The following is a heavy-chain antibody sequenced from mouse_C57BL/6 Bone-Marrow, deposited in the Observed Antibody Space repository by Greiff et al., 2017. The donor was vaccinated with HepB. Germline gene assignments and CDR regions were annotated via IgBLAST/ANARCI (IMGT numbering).Heavy chain of an antibody. D-gene: IGHD2-4*01. Sequence: QVQLQQSGAELVKPGASVKISCKASGYAFSSYWMNWVKQRPGKGLEWIGQIYPGDGDTNYNGKFKGKATLTADKSSSTAYMQLSSLTSEDSAVYFCARHDYDEAWFAYWGQGTLVTVSA. V-gene: IGHV1-80*01. CDR3: ARHDYDEAWFAY. CDR1: GYAFSSYW. J-gene: IGHJ3*01. CDR2: IYPGDGDT.